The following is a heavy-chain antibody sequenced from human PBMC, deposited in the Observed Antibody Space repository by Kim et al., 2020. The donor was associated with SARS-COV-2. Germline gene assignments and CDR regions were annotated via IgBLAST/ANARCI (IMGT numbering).Heavy chain of an antibody. J-gene: IGHJ4*02. D-gene: IGHD6-6*01. Sequence: TKYSQKFQGRVTITRDTSASTAYMELSSLRSEDTAVYYCAVGGSSSPFDYWGQGTLVTVSS. CDR2: T. V-gene: IGHV1-3*01. CDR3: AVGGSSSPFDY.